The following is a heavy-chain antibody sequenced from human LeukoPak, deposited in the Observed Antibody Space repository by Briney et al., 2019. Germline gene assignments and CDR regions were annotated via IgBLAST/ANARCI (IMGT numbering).Heavy chain of an antibody. CDR3: AKGRIAARKVGYFDY. CDR2: ISGSGGST. V-gene: IGHV3-23*01. J-gene: IGHJ4*02. D-gene: IGHD6-6*01. CDR1: GFTFSSYA. Sequence: GGSLRLSCAASGFTFSSYAMSWVRQAPGKGLEWVSAISGSGGSTYYADSVKGRFTISRDNSTNTLYLQMNSLRAEDTAVYYCAKGRIAARKVGYFDYWGQGTLVTVSS.